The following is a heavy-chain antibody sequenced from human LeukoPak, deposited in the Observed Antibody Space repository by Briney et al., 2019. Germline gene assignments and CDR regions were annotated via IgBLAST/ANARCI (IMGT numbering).Heavy chain of an antibody. V-gene: IGHV3-11*01. CDR2: ISSSGSTI. J-gene: IGHJ4*02. CDR1: GFTFSDYY. D-gene: IGHD3-10*01. CDR3: EIKLTSGKLN. Sequence: GGSLRLSCAASGFTFSDYYMSWIRQAPGKGLEWVSYISSSGSTIYYADSVKGRFTISRDNAKNSLYLQVNSLRAEDTAVYYCEIKLTSGKLNWGQGILVTVSS.